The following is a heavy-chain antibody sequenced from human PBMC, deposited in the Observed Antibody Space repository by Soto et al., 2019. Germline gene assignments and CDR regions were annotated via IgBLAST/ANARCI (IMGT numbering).Heavy chain of an antibody. CDR1: GYTFTSYG. J-gene: IGHJ5*02. CDR3: ARGDSSIAVAGTENWFDP. CDR2: ISAYNGNT. V-gene: IGHV1-18*01. Sequence: ASVKVSCKASGYTFTSYGISWVRPAPGQGLEWMGWISAYNGNTNYAQKLQGRVTMTTDTSTSTAYMELRSLRSDDTAVYYCARGDSSIAVAGTENWFDPWGQGTLVTVSS. D-gene: IGHD6-19*01.